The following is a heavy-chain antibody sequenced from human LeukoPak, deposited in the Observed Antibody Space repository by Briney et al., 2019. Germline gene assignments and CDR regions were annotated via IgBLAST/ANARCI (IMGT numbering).Heavy chain of an antibody. CDR3: ARHAYGSGSYDYYYGMDV. J-gene: IGHJ6*02. V-gene: IGHV1-18*01. CDR2: ISAYNGNT. CDR1: GYTFTSYG. D-gene: IGHD3-10*01. Sequence: GASVKVSCKASGYTFTSYGISWVRQAPGQGLEWMGWISAYNGNTNYAQKLQGRVTMTTDTSTSTAYMELRSLRSDDTAVYYCARHAYGSGSYDYYYGMDVWGQGTTVTVSS.